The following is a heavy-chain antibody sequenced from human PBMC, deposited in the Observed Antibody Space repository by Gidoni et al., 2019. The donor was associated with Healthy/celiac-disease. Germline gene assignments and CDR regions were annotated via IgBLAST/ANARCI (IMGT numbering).Heavy chain of an antibody. D-gene: IGHD1-7*01. CDR1: GFSLSTTGVG. CDR2: IFWNDDK. V-gene: IGHV2-5*01. Sequence: QITLKESGPTLVKPTQTLTLTCTFSGFSLSTTGVGVGWIRQPPGKALEWLALIFWNDDKRYSPSLKSRLTITKDTSKNQVVLTMTNMDPVDTATYYCAHIGNFGPFDYRGQGTLVTVSS. J-gene: IGHJ4*02. CDR3: AHIGNFGPFDY.